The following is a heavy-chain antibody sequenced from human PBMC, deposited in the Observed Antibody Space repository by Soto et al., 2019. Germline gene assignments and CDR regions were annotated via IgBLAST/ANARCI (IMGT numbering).Heavy chain of an antibody. CDR1: GYTLTELS. J-gene: IGHJ4*02. V-gene: IGHV1-24*01. CDR3: ATDLFQAPYSSGERGTY. D-gene: IGHD6-19*01. Sequence: ASVKVSCKVSGYTLTELSMHWVRQAPGKGLEWMGGFDPEDGETIYAQKFQGRVTMTEDTSTDTAYMELSSLRSEDTAVYYCATDLFQAPYSSGERGTYWGQGTLVTVSS. CDR2: FDPEDGET.